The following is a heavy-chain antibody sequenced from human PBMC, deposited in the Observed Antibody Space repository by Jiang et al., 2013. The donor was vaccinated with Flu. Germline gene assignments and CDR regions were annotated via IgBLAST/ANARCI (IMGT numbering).Heavy chain of an antibody. CDR2: IIPIFGTA. D-gene: IGHD4-17*01. Sequence: SSVKVSCKASGGTFSSYAISWVRQAPGQGLEWMGGIIPIFGTANYAQKFQGRVTITADESTSTAYMELSSLRSEDTAVYYCASLDYGDYGVNSGGSGYFDYWGQGTLVTVSS. CDR3: ASLDYGDYGVNSGGSGYFDY. J-gene: IGHJ4*02. V-gene: IGHV1-69*01. CDR1: GGTFSSYA.